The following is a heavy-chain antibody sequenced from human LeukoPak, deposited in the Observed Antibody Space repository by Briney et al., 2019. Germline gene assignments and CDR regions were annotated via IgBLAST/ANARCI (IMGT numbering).Heavy chain of an antibody. CDR3: PRDALPGYSSSWYWFDP. CDR1: GGTFSCYA. CDR2: IIPIFGTA. Sequence: SVKVSCKASGGTFSCYAISWVRQAPGQGLEWMGGIIPIFGTANYAQKFQGRVTITTDESTSTAYMELSSLRSEDTAVYYCPRDALPGYSSSWYWFDPWGQGTLVTVSS. J-gene: IGHJ5*02. D-gene: IGHD6-13*01. V-gene: IGHV1-69*05.